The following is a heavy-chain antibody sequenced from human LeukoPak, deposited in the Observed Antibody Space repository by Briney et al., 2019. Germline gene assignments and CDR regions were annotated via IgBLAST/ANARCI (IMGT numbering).Heavy chain of an antibody. J-gene: IGHJ3*02. CDR3: ASYDFWSGRDAFDI. CDR2: ISHHGANK. V-gene: IGHV3-30*03. D-gene: IGHD3-3*01. CDR1: GFTFSTYG. Sequence: GGSLRLSCVASGFTFSTYGMSWVRQAPGKGLEWVAVISHHGANKFYGDSVKGRFTISRDNPNNMVYLQMNGLRAEDTAVYYCASYDFWSGRDAFDIWGQGTMVTVSS.